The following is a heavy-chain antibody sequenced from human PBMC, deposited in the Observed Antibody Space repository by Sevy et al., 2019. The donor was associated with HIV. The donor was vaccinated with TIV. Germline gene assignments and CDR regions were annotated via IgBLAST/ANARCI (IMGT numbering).Heavy chain of an antibody. D-gene: IGHD2-2*02. CDR3: AGVVEPAGIDPYYYGVDV. J-gene: IGHJ6*02. CDR1: GYTFTDYY. Sequence: ASVKVSCKASGYTFTDYYIHWVRQAPGQGLEWMGWINPKSGGTNYAQKFHGRVTMTRDRSIRTAYMELSRLRSDDTAVYYCAGVVEPAGIDPYYYGVDVWGPGATVTVSS. CDR2: INPKSGGT. V-gene: IGHV1-2*02.